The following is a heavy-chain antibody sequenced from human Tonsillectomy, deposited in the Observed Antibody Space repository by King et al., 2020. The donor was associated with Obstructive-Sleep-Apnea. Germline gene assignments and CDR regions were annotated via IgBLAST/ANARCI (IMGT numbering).Heavy chain of an antibody. CDR3: ARDPVAADHYGMDV. D-gene: IGHD6-13*01. CDR1: GYSISMCFY. Sequence: QLQESGPGLVKPSETLSLTCTVSGYSISMCFYWGWIRQPPGNGLPWIGLLYHSGDTSYNPSLKSLATISVDTSKNQLSLKLISVTAADTAVYYWARDPVAADHYGMDVWGQGTTVTVSS. J-gene: IGHJ6*02. CDR2: LYHSGDT. V-gene: IGHV4-38-2*02.